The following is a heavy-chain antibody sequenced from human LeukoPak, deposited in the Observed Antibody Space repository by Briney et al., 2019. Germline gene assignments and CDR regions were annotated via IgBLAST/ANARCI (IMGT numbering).Heavy chain of an antibody. J-gene: IGHJ4*02. CDR1: GFTFTSYS. CDR2: ISSSSSYM. D-gene: IGHD3-3*01. Sequence: PGGSLRLSCAASGFTFTSYSMNWVRQAPGKGLEWVSSISSSSSYMYYADSVKGRFSISRDNAKKSMYLQMNSLRAEDTAVYYCARHYDFSSGSFGYWGQGTLVTVSS. CDR3: ARHYDFSSGSFGY. V-gene: IGHV3-21*01.